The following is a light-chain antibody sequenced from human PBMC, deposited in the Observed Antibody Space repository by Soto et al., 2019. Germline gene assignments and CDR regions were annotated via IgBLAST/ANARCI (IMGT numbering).Light chain of an antibody. J-gene: IGKJ5*01. CDR3: QQYENLPT. CDR2: AAS. V-gene: IGKV1D-16*01. Sequence: DIQMTQSPSSLSASVGDRVTITCRASQGISSSLAWYQQRPGKAPKLLIYAASNLQNEVPSRFSGSGSGADFTLTISSLQPEDIATYYCQQYENLPTFGQGTRLENK. CDR1: QGISSS.